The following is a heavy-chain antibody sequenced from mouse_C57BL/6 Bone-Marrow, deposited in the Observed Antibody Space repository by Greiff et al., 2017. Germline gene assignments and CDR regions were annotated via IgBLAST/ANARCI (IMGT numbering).Heavy chain of an antibody. CDR3: AREEPWYYVGSNWYVDF. CDR2: IDPSDSYT. V-gene: IGHV1-50*01. Sequence: QVQLQQSGAELVKPGASVKLSCKASGYTFTSYWMQWVKHRPGQGLEWIGEIDPSDSYTNYNQKFKGKATLTVDTSSSTAYMQLSSLTSEDSAVYYCAREEPWYYVGSNWYVDFWGTGTTVTVSS. D-gene: IGHD1-1*01. CDR1: GYTFTSYW. J-gene: IGHJ1*03.